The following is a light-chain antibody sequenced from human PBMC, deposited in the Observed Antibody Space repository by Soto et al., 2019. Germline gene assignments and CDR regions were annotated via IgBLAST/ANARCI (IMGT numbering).Light chain of an antibody. CDR2: GAS. Sequence: EIVMTQSPPTLSVSPGERATLSCRASQSVNSNLAWYQQKPGQAPRLLIYGASTRATGIPARFSGSGSGTEFTLAISSLQSEDFAIYYCQQYNNWPFGGGDRTFGQGTKVEIK. CDR3: QQYNNWPFGGGDRT. J-gene: IGKJ1*01. V-gene: IGKV3D-15*01. CDR1: QSVNSN.